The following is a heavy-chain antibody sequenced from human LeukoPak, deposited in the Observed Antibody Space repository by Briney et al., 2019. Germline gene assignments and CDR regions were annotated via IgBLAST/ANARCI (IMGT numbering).Heavy chain of an antibody. D-gene: IGHD2-21*02. Sequence: SETLSLTCTVSGGSISSDYWSWIRQPPGKGLEWIAYIYYSGSTTNYNPSLKSRLTISVDTSKKQFSLKLSSVTAADTAVYYCARRARLTASSGFNYYAMDVWGQGTTVIVSS. CDR3: ARRARLTASSGFNYYAMDV. V-gene: IGHV4-59*08. CDR1: GGSISSDY. CDR2: IYYSGSTT. J-gene: IGHJ6*02.